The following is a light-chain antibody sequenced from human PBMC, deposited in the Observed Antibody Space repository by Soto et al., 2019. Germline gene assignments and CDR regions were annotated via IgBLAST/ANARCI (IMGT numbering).Light chain of an antibody. V-gene: IGLV2-14*01. CDR1: GSDVGAYNY. CDR2: DVS. CDR3: YSYTSSSTYV. Sequence: QSVLTQLASVSGAPGQAITISCSGTGSDVGAYNYVSWYQQHPAKAPKLMIYDVSNRPSGVSDRFSGSKSGNTASLTISGLQAEDEADYYCYSYTSSSTYVFGSGTKVTVL. J-gene: IGLJ1*01.